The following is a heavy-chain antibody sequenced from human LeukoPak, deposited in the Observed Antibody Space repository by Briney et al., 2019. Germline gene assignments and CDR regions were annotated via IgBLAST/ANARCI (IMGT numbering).Heavy chain of an antibody. V-gene: IGHV3-30*03. CDR1: GFTFSSYG. CDR2: ISYDGDNN. CDR3: ARGGYD. D-gene: IGHD6-25*01. J-gene: IGHJ4*02. Sequence: PGGSLRLSCAASGFTFSSYGMSWVRQAPGKGLEWMAVISYDGDNNYYADSVKGRFTISRDNSKNTLYLQMNSLRAEDTAVYYCARGGYDWGQGTLVTVSS.